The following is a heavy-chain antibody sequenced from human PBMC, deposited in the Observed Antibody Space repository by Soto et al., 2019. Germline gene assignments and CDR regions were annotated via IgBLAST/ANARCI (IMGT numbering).Heavy chain of an antibody. CDR2: INTDGSST. J-gene: IGHJ4*02. CDR1: GFTFSSYW. CDR3: ARGIGVVVAGGLDY. D-gene: IGHD6-19*01. Sequence: EVQLVESGGGLVQPGGSLRLSCAASGFTFSSYWMHWVRQAPGKGLMWVSRINTDGSSTSYADSVKGRLTISRDNAKNTLYLQMNSLRAEDTAVYYCARGIGVVVAGGLDYWGQGTLVTVSS. V-gene: IGHV3-74*01.